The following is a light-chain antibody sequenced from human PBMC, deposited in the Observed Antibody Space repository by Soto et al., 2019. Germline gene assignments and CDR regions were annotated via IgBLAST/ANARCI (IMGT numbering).Light chain of an antibody. CDR2: GAS. CDR3: QQYNNWPPVT. CDR1: QSISGA. V-gene: IGKV3-15*01. J-gene: IGKJ4*01. Sequence: EIVMRQCPATLSVSPGGRATLSCRASQSISGALAWYQQKPGQAPRLLIYGASTRATSFPARFSGSGSGTDFTLTISSLQSEDFAVYYCQQYNNWPPVTFGGGTKVDI.